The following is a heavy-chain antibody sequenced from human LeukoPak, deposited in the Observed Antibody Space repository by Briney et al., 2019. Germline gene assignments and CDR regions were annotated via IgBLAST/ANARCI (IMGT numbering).Heavy chain of an antibody. V-gene: IGHV1-2*02. Sequence: ASVKVSCKASGYTFTGYYMHWVRQAPGQGLEWMGWINPNSGGTNYAQKFQGRVTMTRDTSISTAYMELSRLRSDDTAVYYCARGSTTVTSRTGWLDPWGQGTLVTVSS. CDR3: ARGSTTVTSRTGWLDP. CDR2: INPNSGGT. CDR1: GYTFTGYY. D-gene: IGHD4-17*01. J-gene: IGHJ5*02.